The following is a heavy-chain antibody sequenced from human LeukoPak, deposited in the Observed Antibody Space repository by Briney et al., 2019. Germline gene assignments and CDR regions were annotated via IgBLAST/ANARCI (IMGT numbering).Heavy chain of an antibody. Sequence: GASVKVSCKASGYTFTGYGISWVRQAPGQGLEWMGWISAYNGNTNFAQKLQGRVTMTTDTSTSTAYMDLRSLRSDDTAVYYCARDQAATNTQVRFCLDWGQGTLVTVSS. V-gene: IGHV1-18*01. CDR1: GYTFTGYG. D-gene: IGHD3-9*01. CDR2: ISAYNGNT. CDR3: ARDQAATNTQVRFCLD. J-gene: IGHJ4*02.